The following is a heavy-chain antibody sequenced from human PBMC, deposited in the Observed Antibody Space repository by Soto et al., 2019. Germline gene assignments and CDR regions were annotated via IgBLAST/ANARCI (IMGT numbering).Heavy chain of an antibody. Sequence: QVQLVESGGDVVQPGRSLRLSCVESGFVFSNFGMHWVRQAPDKGLEWLAVIRYDGSKQYYGDSVKGRFTISRDNSKNTVYLQMNSLRVEEMAVYCCARASPQPEPYDCDYWGQGTLVTVSS. V-gene: IGHV3-33*01. CDR3: ARASPQPEPYDCDY. CDR1: GFVFSNFG. J-gene: IGHJ4*02. CDR2: IRYDGSKQ.